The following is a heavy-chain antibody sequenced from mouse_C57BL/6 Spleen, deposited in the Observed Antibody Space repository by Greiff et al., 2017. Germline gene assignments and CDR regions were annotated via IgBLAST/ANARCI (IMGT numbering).Heavy chain of an antibody. CDR3: ARDYGRSLRFAD. CDR2: IDPANGNT. Sequence: EVKVVESVAELVRPGASVKLSCTASGFNIKNTYMHWVKQRPEQGLEWIGRIDPANGNTKYAPKFQGKATITADTSSNTAYLQLSSLTAEDTAIYYCARDYGRSLRFADWGQGTLVTVSA. V-gene: IGHV14-3*01. CDR1: GFNIKNTY. D-gene: IGHD1-1*01. J-gene: IGHJ3*01.